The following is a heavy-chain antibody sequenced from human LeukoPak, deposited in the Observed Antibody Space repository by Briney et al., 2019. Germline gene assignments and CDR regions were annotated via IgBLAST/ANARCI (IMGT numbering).Heavy chain of an antibody. CDR3: ARDRGVVGAFDI. CDR1: GGSISSYY. CDR2: IYYSGST. V-gene: IGHV4-59*01. J-gene: IGHJ3*02. Sequence: PSEPLSLTCTVSGGSISSYYWSWIRQPPGKGLEWIGYIYYSGSTNYNPSLKSRVTISVDTSKNQFSLKLSSVTAADTAVYYCARDRGVVGAFDIWGQGTMVTVSS.